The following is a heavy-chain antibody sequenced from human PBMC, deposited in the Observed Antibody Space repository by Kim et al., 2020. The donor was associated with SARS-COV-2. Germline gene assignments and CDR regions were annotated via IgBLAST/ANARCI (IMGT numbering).Heavy chain of an antibody. J-gene: IGHJ6*02. CDR3: ARAPYYYGSGSYYHYYYYYGMDV. Sequence: SETLSLTCAVYGGSFSGYYWSWIRQPPGKGLEWIGEINHSGSTNYNPSLKSRVTISVDTSKNQFSLKLSSVTAADTAVYYCARAPYYYGSGSYYHYYYYYGMDVWGQGTTVTVSS. D-gene: IGHD3-10*01. CDR2: INHSGST. CDR1: GGSFSGYY. V-gene: IGHV4-34*01.